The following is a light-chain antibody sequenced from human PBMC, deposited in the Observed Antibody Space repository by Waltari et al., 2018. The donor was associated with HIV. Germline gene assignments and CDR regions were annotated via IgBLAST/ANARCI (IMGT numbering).Light chain of an antibody. CDR3: SSFSSGPSLYV. CDR2: DVH. Sequence: SALTQPASVSGSLGQSLTISCSGSDLDFGLDIYVFWYKQSFGKPPKLIIFDVHKRPSGLSDRFSGSKSGNTASLIISGLQTEDEADYFCSSFSSGPSLYVFGTGTRVSVL. J-gene: IGLJ1*01. CDR1: DLDFGLDIY. V-gene: IGLV2-14*03.